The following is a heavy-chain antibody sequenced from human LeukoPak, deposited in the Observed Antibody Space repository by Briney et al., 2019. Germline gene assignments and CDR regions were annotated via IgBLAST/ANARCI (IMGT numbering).Heavy chain of an antibody. D-gene: IGHD6-19*01. Sequence: GESLKISCKGSGYRFTSYWIGWVRQMPGKGLEWMGIIYPGDSDTRYSPSFRGQVTISADKSISAAYLQWSSLKASDTAMYYCARQISFPVEADAFDIWGQGTMVTVSS. J-gene: IGHJ3*02. CDR2: IYPGDSDT. V-gene: IGHV5-51*01. CDR3: ARQISFPVEADAFDI. CDR1: GYRFTSYW.